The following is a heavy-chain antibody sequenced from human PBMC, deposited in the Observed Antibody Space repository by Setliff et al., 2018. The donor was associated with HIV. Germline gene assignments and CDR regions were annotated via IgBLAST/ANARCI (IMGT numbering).Heavy chain of an antibody. J-gene: IGHJ4*02. Sequence: GGSLRLSCAASGFTFSDYPMNWVRQAPGKGLEWVSHIYPDSNNIDYTDAVKGRFTISRDNAKNSLYLQMNSLRAEDAAVYYCATDLHWAFDYWGQGSLVTVSS. V-gene: IGHV3-48*01. D-gene: IGHD7-27*01. CDR1: GFTFSDYP. CDR2: IYPDSNNI. CDR3: ATDLHWAFDY.